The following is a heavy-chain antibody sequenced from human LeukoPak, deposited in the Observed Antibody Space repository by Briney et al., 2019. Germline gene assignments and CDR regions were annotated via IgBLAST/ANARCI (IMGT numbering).Heavy chain of an antibody. CDR3: AKSHAPYSSGFSPFDY. CDR1: GFTFSSYA. V-gene: IGHV3-23*01. Sequence: GGSLRLSCAASGFTFSSYAMSWVRQAPGKGLEWVSSMSGSDNNTYYADSVKGRLTISRDKSKSTLYLQMNSLRAEDTAVYYCAKSHAPYSSGFSPFDYWGQGTLVTVSS. CDR2: MSGSDNNT. D-gene: IGHD6-19*01. J-gene: IGHJ4*02.